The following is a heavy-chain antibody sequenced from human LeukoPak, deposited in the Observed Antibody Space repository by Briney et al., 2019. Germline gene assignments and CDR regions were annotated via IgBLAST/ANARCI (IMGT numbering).Heavy chain of an antibody. CDR2: MNPNSGNT. V-gene: IGHV1-8*01. D-gene: IGHD2-2*01. Sequence: ASVKVSCKASGHTFTSYDINWVRQATGQGLEWMGWMNPNSGNTGYAQKFQGRVTMTRNTSISTAYMELSSLRSEDTAVYYCARGGYCSSTSCYLSYGMDVWGQGTTVTVSS. CDR1: GHTFTSYD. CDR3: ARGGYCSSTSCYLSYGMDV. J-gene: IGHJ6*02.